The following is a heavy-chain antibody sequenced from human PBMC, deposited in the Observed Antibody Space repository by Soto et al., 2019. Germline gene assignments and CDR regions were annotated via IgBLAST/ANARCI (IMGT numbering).Heavy chain of an antibody. D-gene: IGHD2-15*01. Sequence: GGPLRLSCAASGFTFSIYGMNWVRQAPGKGLDWVSYICGSSSTTYYADSVKGRFTISRDNAKNSLYLQMNSLRAEDTAVYYCATDKLGYCSDGRCYRPGYFENWGQGTPVTVSS. CDR2: ICGSSSTT. CDR3: ATDKLGYCSDGRCYRPGYFEN. J-gene: IGHJ4*02. CDR1: GFTFSIYG. V-gene: IGHV3-48*01.